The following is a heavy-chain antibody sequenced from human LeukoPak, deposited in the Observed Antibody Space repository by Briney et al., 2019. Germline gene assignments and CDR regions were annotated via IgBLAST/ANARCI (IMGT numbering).Heavy chain of an antibody. CDR1: GYTFTAYA. J-gene: IGHJ4*02. CDR3: ARGGRGYFDWLLDY. V-gene: IGHV1-3*01. CDR2: INAGNGNT. Sequence: ASVKVSCKASGYTFTAYAMDWVRQAPGQRLEWMGWINAGNGNTKYSQKFQGRVTITRDTSASTAYMELSSLRSDDTAVYYCARGGRGYFDWLLDYWGQGTLVTVSS. D-gene: IGHD3-9*01.